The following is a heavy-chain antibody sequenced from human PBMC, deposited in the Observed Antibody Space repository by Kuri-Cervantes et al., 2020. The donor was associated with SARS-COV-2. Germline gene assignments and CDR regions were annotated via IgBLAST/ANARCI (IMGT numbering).Heavy chain of an antibody. CDR3: ARSSWRQLWFPPSYYFDF. CDR2: IYQNGRT. Sequence: SQTLSLTCAVYGGSFSGYYWNWIRQPPGKGLEWIGSIYQNGRTFYNPPLKSRVALSVETSRNQFSLKLTSVTAADSAVYFCARSSWRQLWFPPSYYFDFWGQGTQVTVSS. CDR1: GGSFSGYY. V-gene: IGHV4-34*01. J-gene: IGHJ4*02. D-gene: IGHD5-18*01.